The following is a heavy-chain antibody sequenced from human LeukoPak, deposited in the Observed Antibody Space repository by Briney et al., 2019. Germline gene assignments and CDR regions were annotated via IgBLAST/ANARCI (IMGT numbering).Heavy chain of an antibody. Sequence: SQTLSLTCAISGDSVSSNSAAWNWIRLSPSRGLEWLGRTYYKSQWYNDYAVSVRSRITISPDTSKNQFSLQLNSVTPDDTAVYYCARSGIVGSSGFDPWGQGTLVTVSS. D-gene: IGHD1-26*01. CDR1: GDSVSSNSAA. CDR2: TYYKSQWYN. J-gene: IGHJ5*02. CDR3: ARSGIVGSSGFDP. V-gene: IGHV6-1*01.